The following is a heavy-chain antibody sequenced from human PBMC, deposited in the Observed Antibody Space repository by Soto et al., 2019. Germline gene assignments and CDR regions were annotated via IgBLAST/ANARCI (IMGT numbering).Heavy chain of an antibody. CDR2: IYHSGTT. CDR3: ARHTSSGYYYQVEY. Sequence: PSETLSLTCAVSGGSIGSGGYSWSWIRQPPGKGLEWIGYIYHSGTTYYNPSLKSRVTISVDTSKNQFSLRLSSVTAADTAVYYCARHTSSGYYYQVEYWGQGTLVTVSS. D-gene: IGHD3-3*01. CDR1: GGSIGSGGYS. V-gene: IGHV4-30-2*01. J-gene: IGHJ4*02.